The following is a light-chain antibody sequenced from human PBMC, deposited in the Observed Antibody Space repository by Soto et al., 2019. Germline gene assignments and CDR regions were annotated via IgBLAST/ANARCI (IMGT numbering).Light chain of an antibody. CDR2: DAS. Sequence: DIPMTQSPSSLSESVGNRVTISCQASQDISNYLNWYQQKPGKAPKLLIYDASNLETGVPSRFSGSGSGTDFTFTISSLQPEDIATYYCQQYDNPSITVGKGTRLEI. CDR1: QDISNY. V-gene: IGKV1-33*01. CDR3: QQYDNPSIT. J-gene: IGKJ5*01.